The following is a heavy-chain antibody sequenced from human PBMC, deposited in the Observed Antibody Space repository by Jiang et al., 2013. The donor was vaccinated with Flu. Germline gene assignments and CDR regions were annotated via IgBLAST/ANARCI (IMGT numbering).Heavy chain of an antibody. J-gene: IGHJ4*02. CDR3: ARGEGWSLWGDYFDY. D-gene: IGHD3-10*01. CDR1: GYTFTSYY. CDR2: INPSGGST. V-gene: IGHV1-46*01. Sequence: GAEVKKPGASVKVSCKASGYTFTSYYIHWVRQAPGQGLEWMGIINPSGGSTSYAQKFQGRVTMTRDTSTSTVYMELSSLKSEDTAVYYCARGEGWSLWGDYFDYWGQGTLVTVSS.